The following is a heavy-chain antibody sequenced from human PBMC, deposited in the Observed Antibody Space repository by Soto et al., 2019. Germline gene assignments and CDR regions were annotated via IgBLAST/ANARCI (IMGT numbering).Heavy chain of an antibody. CDR2: INDGNGNT. CDR1: GYTXTSYA. Sequence: SXKVSCKASGYTXTSYAMNWVRQAPGQRLEWMGWINDGNGNTKYSQKFQGRVTITRDTSASTAYMELSSLRSEDTAVYYCASAGGGYCSSTRCSFDIWGQGTMVTVSS. J-gene: IGHJ3*02. CDR3: ASAGGGYCSSTRCSFDI. V-gene: IGHV1-3*01. D-gene: IGHD2-2*01.